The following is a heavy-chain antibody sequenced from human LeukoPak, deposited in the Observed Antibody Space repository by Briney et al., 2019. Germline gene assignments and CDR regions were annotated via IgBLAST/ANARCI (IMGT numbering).Heavy chain of an antibody. CDR3: ARVAYCGGDCYRHEN. Sequence: PSQTLSLTCAVSGGSISSGGYYWSWIRQHPGKGLEWIGYIYYSGSTYYNPSLKSRVTISVDTSKNQFSLKLSSVTAADTAVYYCARVAYCGGDCYRHENWGQGTLVTVSS. CDR2: IYYSGST. D-gene: IGHD2-21*02. CDR1: GGSISSGGYY. J-gene: IGHJ4*02. V-gene: IGHV4-31*11.